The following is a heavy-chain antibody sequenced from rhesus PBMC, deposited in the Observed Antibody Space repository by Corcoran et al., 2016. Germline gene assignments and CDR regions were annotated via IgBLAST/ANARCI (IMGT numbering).Heavy chain of an antibody. CDR2: IYGGSGRT. D-gene: IGHD3-16*01. CDR1: GYAISSGYG. Sequence: QVQLQESGPGLVKSSETLSLTCAVSGYAISSGYGWGWSRQPPGKGMEWIGHIYGGSGRTDSNPSLKSRVTVSKDTSKNQFSLKLSSVPAADTAVYYCARAPYYYSGTFDYWGQGVLVTVSS. V-gene: IGHV4-127*01. J-gene: IGHJ4*01. CDR3: ARAPYYYSGTFDY.